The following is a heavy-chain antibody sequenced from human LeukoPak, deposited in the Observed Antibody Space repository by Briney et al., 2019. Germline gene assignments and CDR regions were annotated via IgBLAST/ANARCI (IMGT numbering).Heavy chain of an antibody. Sequence: PGTSLRLSCEASGFTFSHFAMHWVRQAPGKCLEWVAVIWSDATNQYYADSVKGRFTISRDDFRKTVSLQMDGLRVEDTAVYYCANDAQRGFDYSNSLEHWGQGSLVTVSS. J-gene: IGHJ5*02. CDR3: ANDAQRGFDYSNSLEH. CDR1: GFTFSHFA. CDR2: IWSDATNQ. V-gene: IGHV3-33*06. D-gene: IGHD4-11*01.